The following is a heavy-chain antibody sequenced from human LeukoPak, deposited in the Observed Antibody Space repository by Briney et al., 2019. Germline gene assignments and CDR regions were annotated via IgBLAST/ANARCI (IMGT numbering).Heavy chain of an antibody. CDR3: ARDHDYYGRPHDAFDI. D-gene: IGHD3-10*01. Sequence: PSETLSLTCTVSGCSISSGYYWGWIRQPPGKGLEWIGSIYHSGSTYYNPSLKSRVTISVDTSKNQFSLKLSSVTAADTAVYYCARDHDYYGRPHDAFDIWGQGTMVTVSS. V-gene: IGHV4-38-2*02. CDR1: GCSISSGYY. J-gene: IGHJ3*02. CDR2: IYHSGST.